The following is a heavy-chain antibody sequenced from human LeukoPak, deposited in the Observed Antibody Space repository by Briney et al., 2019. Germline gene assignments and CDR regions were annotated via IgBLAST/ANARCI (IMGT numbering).Heavy chain of an antibody. CDR1: GGSFSGYY. CDR3: VRGLSMAARPWVWFDP. J-gene: IGHJ5*02. D-gene: IGHD6-6*01. CDR2: INHSGST. V-gene: IGHV4-34*01. Sequence: SETLSLTCAVYGGSFSGYYWSWIRQPPGKGLEWNGEINHSGSTTYNPSLKSRVTISVDTTKNQFSLKLSSVTAADTAVYYCVRGLSMAARPWVWFDPWGQGTLVTVSS.